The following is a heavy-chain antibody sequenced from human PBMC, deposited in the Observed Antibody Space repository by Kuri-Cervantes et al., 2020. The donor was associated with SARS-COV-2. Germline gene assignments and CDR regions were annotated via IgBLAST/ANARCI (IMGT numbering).Heavy chain of an antibody. J-gene: IGHJ5*02. D-gene: IGHD3-3*01. V-gene: IGHV4-38-2*02. CDR2: IYHSGST. CDR3: ARSKSWRWFDP. CDR1: GGSISSYY. Sequence: GSLRLSCTVSGGSISSYYWGWIRQPPGRGLEWIGSIYHSGSTYYNPSLKSRVTISVDTSKNQFSLKLSPVTAADTAVYYCARSKSWRWFDPWGQGTLVTVSS.